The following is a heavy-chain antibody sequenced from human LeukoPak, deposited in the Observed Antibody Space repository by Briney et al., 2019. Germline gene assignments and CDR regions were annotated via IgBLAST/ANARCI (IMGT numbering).Heavy chain of an antibody. Sequence: PGGSLRLSCAASGFTFSSYGMHWVRQAPGKGLEWVAVISYDGSNKYYADSVKGRFTISRDNSKNTLYLQMNSLRVEDTAVYYCARVDSGNYDYWGQGTLLTVSS. CDR1: GFTFSSYG. CDR2: ISYDGSNK. CDR3: ARVDSGNYDY. D-gene: IGHD1-26*01. V-gene: IGHV3-30*03. J-gene: IGHJ4*02.